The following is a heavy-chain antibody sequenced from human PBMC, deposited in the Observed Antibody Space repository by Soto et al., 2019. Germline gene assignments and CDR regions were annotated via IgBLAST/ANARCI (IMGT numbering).Heavy chain of an antibody. CDR2: ISYDGSNK. D-gene: IGHD2-21*02. Sequence: QVQLVESGGGVVQPGRSLRLSCAASGFTFSSYAMHWVRQAPGKGLEWVAVISYDGSNKYYADSVKGRFTISRDNSKNTVYLVMNNLRSEDRGVYYCFSSASKLLFRFWFDPWGQGTLVNVSS. CDR1: GFTFSSYA. J-gene: IGHJ5*01. CDR3: FSSASKLLFRFWFDP. V-gene: IGHV3-30-3*01.